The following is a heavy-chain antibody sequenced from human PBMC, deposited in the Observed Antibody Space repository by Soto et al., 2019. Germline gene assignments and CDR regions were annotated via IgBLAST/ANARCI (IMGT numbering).Heavy chain of an antibody. V-gene: IGHV4-30-2*01. J-gene: IGHJ4*02. CDR1: GGSISSGGYS. CDR2: IYHSGST. CDR3: ARAGLRRPKYYFDY. D-gene: IGHD2-21*02. Sequence: SETLSLTCAVSGGSISSGGYSWSWIRQPPGKGLEWIGYIYHSGSTYYNPSLKSRVTISVDRSKNQFSLKLSSVTAADTAVYYCARAGLRRPKYYFDYWGQGTLVTVSS.